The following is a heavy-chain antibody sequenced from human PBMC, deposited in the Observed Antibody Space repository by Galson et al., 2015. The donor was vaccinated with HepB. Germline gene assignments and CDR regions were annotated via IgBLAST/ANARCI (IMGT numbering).Heavy chain of an antibody. CDR3: ARAKRKTFGGVYDAFDI. CDR2: ISYDGSNK. CDR1: GFTFSSYG. V-gene: IGHV3-30*19. D-gene: IGHD3-16*01. Sequence: SLRLSCAASGFTFSSYGMHWVRQAPGKGLEWVAFISYDGSNKYYADSVKGRFTISRDNSKNTLYLQMNSLRAEDTAVYYCARAKRKTFGGVYDAFDIWGQGTMVTVSS. J-gene: IGHJ3*02.